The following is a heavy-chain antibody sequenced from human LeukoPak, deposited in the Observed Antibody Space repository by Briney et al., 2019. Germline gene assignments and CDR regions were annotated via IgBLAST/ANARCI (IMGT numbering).Heavy chain of an antibody. J-gene: IGHJ3*02. CDR1: GYTFTGYY. V-gene: IGHV1-2*02. CDR3: ARFVGSSWLAFDI. D-gene: IGHD6-13*01. CDR2: INPNSGGT. Sequence: ASVKVSCKASGYTFTGYYMHWVRQAPGQGLEWMGWINPNSGGTNYAQKFQGRVTMTRDTSISTAYMELSRLRSDDTALYYCARFVGSSWLAFDIWGQGTMVTVSS.